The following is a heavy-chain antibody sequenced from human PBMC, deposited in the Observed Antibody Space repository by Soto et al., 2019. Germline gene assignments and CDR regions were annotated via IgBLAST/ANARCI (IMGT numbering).Heavy chain of an antibody. D-gene: IGHD5-12*01. V-gene: IGHV4-59*01. CDR1: GDSISTYN. CDR3: ARVAADIASGLDP. Sequence: QGQLQESGPGLVKPSETLSLTCTVSGDSISTYNWGWIRQPPGKGLEWIGCIYYSGVTNYNPSLKSRVTISVDTPKNHLSLTLNSVTAADTAVYYCARVAADIASGLDPWGQGTLVTVSS. CDR2: IYYSGVT. J-gene: IGHJ5*02.